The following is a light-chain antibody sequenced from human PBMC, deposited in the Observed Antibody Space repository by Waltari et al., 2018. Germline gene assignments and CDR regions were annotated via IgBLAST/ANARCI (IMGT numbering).Light chain of an antibody. J-gene: IGLJ3*02. CDR2: DDS. CDR3: QVWDSSSDWV. Sequence: SYVLTQPPSVSVAPGQTARITCGGNNIGSKSVHWYQQKPGQAPVLVVYDDSDRPSGIAERFSGSNSGNTATLTISRVEAGDEADYYCQVWDSSSDWVFGGGTKLTVL. V-gene: IGLV3-21*02. CDR1: NIGSKS.